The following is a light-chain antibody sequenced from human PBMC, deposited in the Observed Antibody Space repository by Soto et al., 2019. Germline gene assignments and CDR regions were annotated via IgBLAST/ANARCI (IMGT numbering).Light chain of an antibody. CDR2: LGS. V-gene: IGKV2-28*01. J-gene: IGKJ3*01. CDR1: QSLLHSNGYNY. CDR3: MQALQTPLT. Sequence: DIVMTQSPLSLPVTPGEPASISCRSSQSLLHSNGYNYLDWYLQKPGQSPQLLIYLGSNRASGVPDRVSGSGSGTDFTPKISRGEGEDVGVYYCMQALQTPLTFGPGTKVDIK.